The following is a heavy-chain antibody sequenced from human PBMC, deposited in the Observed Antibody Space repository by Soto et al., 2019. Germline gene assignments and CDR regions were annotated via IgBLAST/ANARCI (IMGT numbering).Heavy chain of an antibody. CDR2: ISTYNGNT. D-gene: IGHD6-6*01. V-gene: IGHV1-18*01. CDR1: GYSFITYG. CDR3: ARDRPTSSIRARDYYYAMDV. Sequence: QVQLVQSGAEVKKPGASVKVSCKASGYSFITYGISWGRQAPGQGLEWMGWISTYNGNTNYAQKHQGRITMTTDTSTTTGYMELRSLRSDDTAVYYCARDRPTSSIRARDYYYAMDVWGQGTTVTVSS. J-gene: IGHJ6*02.